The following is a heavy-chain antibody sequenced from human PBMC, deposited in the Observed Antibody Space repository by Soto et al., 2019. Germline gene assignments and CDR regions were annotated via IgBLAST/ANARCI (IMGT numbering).Heavy chain of an antibody. D-gene: IGHD6-13*01. CDR1: GGTFSSYT. V-gene: IGHV1-8*02. CDR3: ARATESSSWLYYYSYMDV. J-gene: IGHJ6*03. CDR2: MNPNSGNT. Sequence: ASVKVSCKASGGTFSSYTISWVRQAPGQGLEWMGWMNPNSGNTGYAQKFQGRVTMTRNTSISTAYMELSSLRSEDTAVYYCARATESSSWLYYYSYMDVWGKGTTVTVSS.